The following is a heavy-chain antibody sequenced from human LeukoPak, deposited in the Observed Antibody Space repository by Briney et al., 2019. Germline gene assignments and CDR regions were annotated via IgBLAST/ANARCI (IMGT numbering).Heavy chain of an antibody. V-gene: IGHV1-2*02. Sequence: ASVKVSCKASGYTFTGYYMHWVRQAPGQGLEWMGWINPNSGGTNYAQKFKGRVTMTRDTSISIAYMELSRLRSDDTAVYYCARGVLEWLFSYFDYWGQGTLVTVSS. CDR3: ARGVLEWLFSYFDY. J-gene: IGHJ4*02. CDR2: INPNSGGT. D-gene: IGHD3-3*01. CDR1: GYTFTGYY.